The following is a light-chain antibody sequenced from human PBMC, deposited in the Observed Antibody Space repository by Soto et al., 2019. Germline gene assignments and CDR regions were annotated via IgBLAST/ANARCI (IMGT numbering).Light chain of an antibody. CDR3: NQDHSSFT. V-gene: IGKV3-20*01. CDR1: QSVSSSS. J-gene: IGKJ4*01. CDR2: GAS. Sequence: EIVLTQSPGTLSLSPGEGATLSCRASQSVSSSSLTWYQQKRGQAPRLLIYGASTRATGIPDRFSGSGSGTDFTLTISRLEPEDFAVYYFNQDHSSFTFGGGTKVEIK.